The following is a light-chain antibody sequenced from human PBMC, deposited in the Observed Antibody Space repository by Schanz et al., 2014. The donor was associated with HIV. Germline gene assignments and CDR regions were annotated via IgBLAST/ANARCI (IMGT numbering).Light chain of an antibody. CDR1: QSISPW. J-gene: IGKJ5*01. CDR2: AVS. CDR3: QQSAGDPT. V-gene: IGKV1-5*01. Sequence: DVQMTQSPSTLSASVGDRVTITCRATQSISPWLAWYQQKPGKAPKLLIYAVSSLQSGVPSRFSGSGSGTDFTLTISSLQPEDSAVYFCQQSAGDPTFGQGTRLEIK.